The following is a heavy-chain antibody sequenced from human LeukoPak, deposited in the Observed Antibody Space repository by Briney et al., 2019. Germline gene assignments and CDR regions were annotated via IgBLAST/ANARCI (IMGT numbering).Heavy chain of an antibody. V-gene: IGHV3-23*01. CDR3: ARDPGPPYYYDSSGSFDY. D-gene: IGHD3-22*01. CDR2: ISGSGGST. CDR1: GFTFSSYA. Sequence: GGSLRLSCAASGFTFSSYAMHWVRQAPGKGLEWVSAISGSGGSTYYADSVKGRFTISRDNSKNTLYLQMNSLRAEDTAVYYCARDPGPPYYYDSSGSFDYWGQGTLVTVSS. J-gene: IGHJ4*02.